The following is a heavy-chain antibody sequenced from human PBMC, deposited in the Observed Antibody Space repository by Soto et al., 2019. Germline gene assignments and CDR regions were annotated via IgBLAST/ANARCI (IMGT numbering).Heavy chain of an antibody. J-gene: IGHJ5*02. CDR3: ARGPRIAAAAPGANNWFDP. D-gene: IGHD6-13*01. Sequence: SQTLSLTCAISGDRVSSNSAAWNWIRQSPSRGLEWLGRTYYRSKWYNDYAVSVKSRITINPDTSKNQFSLQLNSVTPEDTAVYYCARGPRIAAAAPGANNWFDPWGQGTLVTVSS. CDR2: TYYRSKWYN. V-gene: IGHV6-1*01. CDR1: GDRVSSNSAA.